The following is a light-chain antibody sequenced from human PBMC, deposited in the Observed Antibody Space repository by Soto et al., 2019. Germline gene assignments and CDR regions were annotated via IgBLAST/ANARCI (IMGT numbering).Light chain of an antibody. CDR1: SSDVGGYNY. J-gene: IGLJ2*01. CDR2: EVS. V-gene: IGLV2-14*01. CDR3: SSYTSSSTHV. Sequence: QSVLTQPASVSGSPGQSITISCTGTSSDVGGYNYVSWFQQYPGKAPKLMIFEVSNRPSGVSNRFSGSKSVNTASLTISGLQGEDEGNYCCSSYTSSSTHVFGGGTKVTVL.